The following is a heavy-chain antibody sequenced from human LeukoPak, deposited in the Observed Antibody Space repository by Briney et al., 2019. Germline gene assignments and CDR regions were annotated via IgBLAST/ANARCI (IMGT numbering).Heavy chain of an antibody. CDR3: ARIGTGSSRDY. J-gene: IGHJ4*02. D-gene: IGHD1/OR15-1a*01. V-gene: IGHV3-21*01. CDR1: GFTFSNFA. CDR2: IVGSSST. Sequence: GGSLRLSCAASGFTFSNFAMTWVRQAPGKGLEWVSSIVGSSSTYYADSLKGRFTISRDNAKNSLYLQMNSLRAEDTAVYYCARIGTGSSRDYWGQGTLVTVSS.